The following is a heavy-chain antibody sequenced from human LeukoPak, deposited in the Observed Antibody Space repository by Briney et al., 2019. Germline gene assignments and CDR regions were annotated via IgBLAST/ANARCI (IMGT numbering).Heavy chain of an antibody. V-gene: IGHV3-30-3*01. CDR1: GFTFSSYA. D-gene: IGHD4-11*01. CDR2: ISYDGSNK. Sequence: GGSLRLSCAASGFTFSSYAMHWVRQAPGKGLEWVAVISYDGSNKYYPDSVKGRFTISRDNSKNTLYLQMNSLRAEDTAVYYCARPLQRYYYYGMDVWGQGTTVTVSS. CDR3: ARPLQRYYYYGMDV. J-gene: IGHJ6*02.